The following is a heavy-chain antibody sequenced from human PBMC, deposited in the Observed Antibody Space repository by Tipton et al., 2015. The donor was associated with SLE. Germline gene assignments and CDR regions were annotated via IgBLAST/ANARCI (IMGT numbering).Heavy chain of an antibody. J-gene: IGHJ4*02. D-gene: IGHD3-16*01. Sequence: TLSLTCTVSGGSISSYYWSWIRQPPGKGLEWIGSIYHSGSTYYNPSLKSRVTISVDTSKNQFSLKLSSVTAADTAVYYCASSIMITFGGGGYFDYWGQGTLVTVSS. CDR2: IYHSGST. CDR1: GGSISSYY. V-gene: IGHV4-59*08. CDR3: ASSIMITFGGGGYFDY.